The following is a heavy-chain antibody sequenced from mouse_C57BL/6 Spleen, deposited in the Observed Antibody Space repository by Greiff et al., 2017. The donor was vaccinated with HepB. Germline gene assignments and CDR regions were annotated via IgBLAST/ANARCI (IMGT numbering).Heavy chain of an antibody. CDR3: ARGDWGTFDV. D-gene: IGHD4-1*01. J-gene: IGHJ1*03. V-gene: IGHV3-6*01. Sequence: ESGPGLVKPSQSLSLTCSVPGYSITSGYYWNWIRQFPGNKLEWMGYISYDGSNNYNPSLKNRISITRDTSKNQFFLKLNSVTTEDTATYYCARGDWGTFDVWGTGTTVTVSS. CDR2: ISYDGSN. CDR1: GYSITSGYY.